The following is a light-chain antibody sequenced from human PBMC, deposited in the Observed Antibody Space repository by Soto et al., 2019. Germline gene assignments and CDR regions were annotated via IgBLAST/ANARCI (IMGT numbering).Light chain of an antibody. Sequence: DIQMTQSPSTLSASVGDRVTITCRASQSISSWLAWYQQKPGKAPKLLIYDASSLESGVPSRFSGSGSGTEFTLTISSLQPYDFATYYCQQYNSYSLVTFGQGTKLEIK. CDR2: DAS. J-gene: IGKJ2*01. CDR3: QQYNSYSLVT. V-gene: IGKV1-5*01. CDR1: QSISSW.